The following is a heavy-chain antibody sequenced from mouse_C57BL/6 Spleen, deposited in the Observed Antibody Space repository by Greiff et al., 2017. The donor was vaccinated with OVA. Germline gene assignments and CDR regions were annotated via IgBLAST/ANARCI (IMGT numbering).Heavy chain of an antibody. CDR3: TTGSSTCYFDY. Sequence: EVQLQQPGAELVRPGASVKLSCTASGFNIKDYYMHWVKQRPEQGLEWIGMLDPEDGDTEYAPKFQGKATMTADTSSNTAYLQLSSLTSEDTDFYYCTTGSSTCYFDYWGQGTTLTVSS. D-gene: IGHD1-1*01. CDR1: GFNIKDYY. CDR2: LDPEDGDT. J-gene: IGHJ2*01. V-gene: IGHV14-1*01.